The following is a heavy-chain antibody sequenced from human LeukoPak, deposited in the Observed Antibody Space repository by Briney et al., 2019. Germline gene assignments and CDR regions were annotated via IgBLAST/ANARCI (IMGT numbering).Heavy chain of an antibody. CDR2: INPNSGGT. V-gene: IGHV1-2*06. D-gene: IGHD3-22*01. Sequence: ASVKVSXKASGYTFTGYYMHWVRQAPGQGLEWMGRINPNSGGTNYAQKFQGRVTMTRDTSISTAYMELSRLRSDDTAVYYCARDLNYYDSSGYPYWGQGTLVTVSS. CDR3: ARDLNYYDSSGYPY. J-gene: IGHJ4*02. CDR1: GYTFTGYY.